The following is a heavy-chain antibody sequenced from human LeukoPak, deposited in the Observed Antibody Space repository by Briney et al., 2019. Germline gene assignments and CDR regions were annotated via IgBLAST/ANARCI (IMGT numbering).Heavy chain of an antibody. Sequence: PGGSLGLSCAASGFTFSSYAMSWVRQAPGKGLEWVSAISGSGGSTYYADSVKGRFTISRDNSKNTLYLQMNSLRAEDTAVYYCAKDQGDIVVVPAAIGLDPWGQGTLVTVSS. V-gene: IGHV3-23*01. CDR3: AKDQGDIVVVPAAIGLDP. CDR2: ISGSGGST. CDR1: GFTFSSYA. D-gene: IGHD2-2*01. J-gene: IGHJ5*02.